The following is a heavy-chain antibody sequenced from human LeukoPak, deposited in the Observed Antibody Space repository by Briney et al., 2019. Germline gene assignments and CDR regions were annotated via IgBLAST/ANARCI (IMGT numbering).Heavy chain of an antibody. V-gene: IGHV3-23*01. CDR3: AKDRIRGNSR. CDR2: INETGGGK. D-gene: IGHD3-16*01. CDR1: GFTFSTCV. Sequence: GESLRLSCAASGFTFSTCVMSWVRQAPGKGLEWVSSINETGGGKYYADSVRGRFTISRDNSKNTVYLQMNSLRAEDAAVYYCAKDRIRGNSRWGQGTLVTVSS. J-gene: IGHJ4*02.